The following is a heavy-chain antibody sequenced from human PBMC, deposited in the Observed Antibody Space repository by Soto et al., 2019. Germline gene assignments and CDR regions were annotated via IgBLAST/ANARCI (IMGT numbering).Heavy chain of an antibody. J-gene: IGHJ2*01. V-gene: IGHV1-8*01. Sequence: ASVKVSCKASGYTFKDYDINWVRRAPGQGLEWMGWMNPNSGNTAYARRFHDRITMTRSVSARTAFMELSSLTPEDTAVYYCARRMTWSLWCFDLWGSGTQVTVSS. CDR3: ARRMTWSLWCFDL. CDR1: GYTFKDYD. CDR2: MNPNSGNT. D-gene: IGHD3-3*01.